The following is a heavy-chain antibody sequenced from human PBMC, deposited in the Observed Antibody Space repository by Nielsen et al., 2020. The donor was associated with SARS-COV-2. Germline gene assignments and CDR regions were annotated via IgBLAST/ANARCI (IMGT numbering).Heavy chain of an antibody. J-gene: IGHJ4*02. CDR2: VYYRGNS. Sequence: SETLSLTCAVSGDSIISSDYYWGWIRQPPGKGLEWIGGVYYRGNSYYNVSLKSRVIVSVDTSKNQFSLNVNSVTAADTALYFCARRRRREAAAFDYWGQGIEVIVSS. CDR3: ARRRRREAAAFDY. CDR1: GDSIISSDYY. D-gene: IGHD6-13*01. V-gene: IGHV4-39*01.